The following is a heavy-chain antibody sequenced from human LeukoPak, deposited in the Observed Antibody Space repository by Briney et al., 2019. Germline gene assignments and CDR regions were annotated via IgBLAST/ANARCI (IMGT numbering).Heavy chain of an antibody. Sequence: ASVKVSCKASGYTFTSYYMHWVRQAPGQGLEWMGIINPSGGSTSYAQKFQGRVTMTRDMSTSTVYMELNSLKTEDTAVYYCTRRDFDWFMVGRRPAKDAFDIWGQGTMVTVSS. D-gene: IGHD3-9*01. CDR1: GYTFTSYY. V-gene: IGHV1-46*03. J-gene: IGHJ3*02. CDR3: TRRDFDWFMVGRRPAKDAFDI. CDR2: INPSGGST.